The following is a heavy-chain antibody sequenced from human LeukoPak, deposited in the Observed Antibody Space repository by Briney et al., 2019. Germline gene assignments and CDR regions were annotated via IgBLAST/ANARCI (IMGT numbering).Heavy chain of an antibody. Sequence: GGALRLSCAASGFTFSDYYMSWLRQAPGKGLEGVSYISSSGSTIYYADCVKGRFTISRDNAKNSLYLQMNSLRAEDTAVYYCARDAYYDSSGYYWLGGYYFDYWGQGTLVTVSS. CDR1: GFTFSDYY. D-gene: IGHD3-22*01. J-gene: IGHJ4*02. CDR2: ISSSGSTI. V-gene: IGHV3-11*01. CDR3: ARDAYYDSSGYYWLGGYYFDY.